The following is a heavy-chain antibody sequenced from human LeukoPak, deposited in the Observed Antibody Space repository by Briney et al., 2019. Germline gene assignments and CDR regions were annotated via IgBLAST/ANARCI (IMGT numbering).Heavy chain of an antibody. CDR2: IRSSSSYI. CDR3: ARDHSAGKYGMDV. Sequence: GGSLRLSCAVSGFTFSTYTMNWVRQAPGKGLEWVSSIRSSSSYIYYADSVKGRFTISRDNAKNSLYLQMNSLRDEDTAVYYCARDHSAGKYGMDVWGQGTTVTVSS. J-gene: IGHJ6*02. D-gene: IGHD6-13*01. V-gene: IGHV3-21*01. CDR1: GFTFSTYT.